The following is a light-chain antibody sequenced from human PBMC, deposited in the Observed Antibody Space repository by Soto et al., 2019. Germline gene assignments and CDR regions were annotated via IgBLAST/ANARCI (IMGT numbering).Light chain of an antibody. CDR1: QSVSSSY. Sequence: EIVLTQSPGTLSLSPGERATLSCRASQSVSSSYLAWYQQKPGQAPRLLIYGASTRATGIPARFSGSGSGTEFTLNISSLQYEDFAVYYCQQYINWPRTFGQGTKGDIK. J-gene: IGKJ1*01. CDR2: GAS. V-gene: IGKV3-15*01. CDR3: QQYINWPRT.